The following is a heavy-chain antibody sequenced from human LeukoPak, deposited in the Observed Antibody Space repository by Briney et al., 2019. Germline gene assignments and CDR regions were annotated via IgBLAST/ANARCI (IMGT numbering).Heavy chain of an antibody. D-gene: IGHD4-17*01. Sequence: GGSLRLSCAASGFPFRSYAMSWVRQAPGKGLEWVSAISPSDGNTFYADSVKGRFTISRDNSKNTLSLQMNSLRAEDTALYYCVKDSSVPYGITEWGQGTLVTVSS. CDR3: VKDSSVPYGITE. V-gene: IGHV3-23*01. CDR1: GFPFRSYA. J-gene: IGHJ4*02. CDR2: ISPSDGNT.